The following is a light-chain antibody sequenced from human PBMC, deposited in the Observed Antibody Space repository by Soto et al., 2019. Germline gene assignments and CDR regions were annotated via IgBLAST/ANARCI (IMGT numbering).Light chain of an antibody. J-gene: IGKJ2*01. CDR1: QSVSSD. CDR3: QQRTNWPMYT. Sequence: ENVLTQSPATLSLSPGERATLSCRASQSVSSDLTWYQQKPGQAPRLLIYDASNRATCIPARFSGSGSGTDFTLTISSLEPEDSAVYYCQQRTNWPMYTFGQGTKLEIK. CDR2: DAS. V-gene: IGKV3-11*01.